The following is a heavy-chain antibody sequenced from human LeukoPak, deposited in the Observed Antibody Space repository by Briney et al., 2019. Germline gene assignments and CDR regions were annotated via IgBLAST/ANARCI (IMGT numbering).Heavy chain of an antibody. CDR3: ARGMGVHYFDY. Sequence: SETLSLTCALSGGSITDYFYNWVRQPPGKGLEWIGEINHSGSTNYNPSLKSRVTISVDTSKNQFSLKLSSVTAADTAVYYCARGMGVHYFDYWGQGTLVTVSS. V-gene: IGHV4-34*01. J-gene: IGHJ4*02. D-gene: IGHD2-8*01. CDR2: INHSGST. CDR1: GGSITDYF.